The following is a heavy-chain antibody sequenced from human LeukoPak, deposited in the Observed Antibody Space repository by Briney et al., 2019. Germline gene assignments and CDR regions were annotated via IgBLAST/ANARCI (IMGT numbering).Heavy chain of an antibody. Sequence: PSETLSLTCTVSGGSISSYYWSWIRQPPGKGLEWIGYIYDSGSTNYNPSLKSRVTISIDTSKNQFSLKLSSVTAADTAVYYCARHMYSGRYYGTHYWGQGTLVTVSS. V-gene: IGHV4-59*08. D-gene: IGHD1-26*01. CDR3: ARHMYSGRYYGTHY. CDR2: IYDSGST. J-gene: IGHJ4*02. CDR1: GGSISSYY.